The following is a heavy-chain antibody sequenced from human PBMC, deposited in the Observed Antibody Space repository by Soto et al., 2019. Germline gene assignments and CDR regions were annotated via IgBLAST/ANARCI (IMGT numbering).Heavy chain of an antibody. D-gene: IGHD3-3*01. CDR1: GFTFSSYA. J-gene: IGHJ6*02. Sequence: GGSLRLSCAASGFTFSSYAMRWVRQAPGKGLEWVAVISYDGSNKYYADSVKGRFTISRDNSKNTLYLQMNSLRAEDTAVYYFARMGLRLLGWLLSGMYVWCQGSTVTVSS. CDR2: ISYDGSNK. CDR3: ARMGLRLLGWLLSGMYV. V-gene: IGHV3-30-3*01.